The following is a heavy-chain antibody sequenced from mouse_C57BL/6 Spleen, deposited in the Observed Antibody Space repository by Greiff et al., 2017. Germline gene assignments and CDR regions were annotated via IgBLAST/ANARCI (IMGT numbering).Heavy chain of an antibody. D-gene: IGHD2-4*01. CDR1: GFTFSDYG. CDR3: ARRIYYDYDEDAMDY. J-gene: IGHJ4*01. V-gene: IGHV5-17*01. CDR2: ISSGSSTI. Sequence: EVMLVESGGGLVKPGGSLKLSCAASGFTFSDYGMHWVRQAPEKGLEWVAYISSGSSTIYYADTVKGRFTISRDNAKNTLFLQMTSLRSEDTAMYYCARRIYYDYDEDAMDYWGQGTSVTVSS.